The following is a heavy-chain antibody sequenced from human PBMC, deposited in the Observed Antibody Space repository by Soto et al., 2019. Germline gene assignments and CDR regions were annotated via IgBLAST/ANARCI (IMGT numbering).Heavy chain of an antibody. CDR2: IYYSGST. V-gene: IGHV4-59*12. Sequence: TSETLSLTCTVSGGSISRYYWSWIRQPPGKGLEWIGYIYYSGSTNYNPSLKSRVTISVDTSKNQFSLKLSFVTAVDTAVYYCARGSNRGNSFSAWFDPWGQGALVTVSS. J-gene: IGHJ5*02. CDR3: ARGSNRGNSFSAWFDP. CDR1: GGSISRYY. D-gene: IGHD3-10*01.